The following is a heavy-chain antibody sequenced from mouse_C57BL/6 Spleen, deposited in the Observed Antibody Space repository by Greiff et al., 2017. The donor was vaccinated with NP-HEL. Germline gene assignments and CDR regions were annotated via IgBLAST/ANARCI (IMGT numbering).Heavy chain of an antibody. V-gene: IGHV1-64*01. CDR3: ARTPLITAVRYFDV. J-gene: IGHJ1*03. CDR1: GYTFTSYW. Sequence: QVQLQQPGAELVKPGASVKLSCKASGYTFTSYWMHWVKQRPGQGLEWIGMIHPNSGSTNYNEKFKSKATLTVDKSSSTAYMQLSSLTSEDSAVYYCARTPLITAVRYFDVWGTGTTVTVSS. D-gene: IGHD1-1*01. CDR2: IHPNSGST.